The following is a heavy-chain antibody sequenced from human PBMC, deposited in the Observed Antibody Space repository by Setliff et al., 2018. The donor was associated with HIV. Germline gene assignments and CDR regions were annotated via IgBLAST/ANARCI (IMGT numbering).Heavy chain of an antibody. CDR2: ISSNSDTI. Sequence: GGSLRLSCAASGFTFSSYSMNWVRQAPGKGLEWVSYISSNSDTIYYADSVKGRFTISRDNAKNSLYLQMNSLRAEGTAVYYCARGVVIAAHNWFVPWGQGTVVTVSS. CDR1: GFTFSSYS. V-gene: IGHV3-48*01. CDR3: ARGVVIAAHNWFVP. J-gene: IGHJ5*02. D-gene: IGHD2-15*01.